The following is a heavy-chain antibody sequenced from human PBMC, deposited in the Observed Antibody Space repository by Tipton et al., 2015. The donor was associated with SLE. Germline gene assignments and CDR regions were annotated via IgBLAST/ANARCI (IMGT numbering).Heavy chain of an antibody. Sequence: TLSLTCAVYGGSFSGYYWSWIRQPPGKGLEWIGEINHSGSTNYNPSLKSRVTISVDTSKNQFSLKMSSVTAADTAVYYCARDLVGGHHAADFWGQGTMVTVSS. CDR3: ARDLVGGHHAADF. CDR2: INHSGST. CDR1: GGSFSGYY. V-gene: IGHV4-34*01. J-gene: IGHJ3*01. D-gene: IGHD1-26*01.